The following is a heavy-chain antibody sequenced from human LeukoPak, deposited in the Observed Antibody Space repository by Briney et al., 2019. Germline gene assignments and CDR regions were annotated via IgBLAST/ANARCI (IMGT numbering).Heavy chain of an antibody. D-gene: IGHD3-3*01. Sequence: PSETLSLTCTVSGGSISSSSYYWGWIRQPPGKGLEWIGSIYYSGSTYYDPSLKSRVTISVDTSKNQFSLKLSSVTAADTAVYYCARPAGDDFWSGQGWFDPWGQGTLVTVSS. V-gene: IGHV4-39*01. J-gene: IGHJ5*02. CDR2: IYYSGST. CDR3: ARPAGDDFWSGQGWFDP. CDR1: GGSISSSSYY.